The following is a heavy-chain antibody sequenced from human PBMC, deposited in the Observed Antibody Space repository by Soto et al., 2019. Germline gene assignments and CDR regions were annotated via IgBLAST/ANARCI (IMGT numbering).Heavy chain of an antibody. V-gene: IGHV4-34*01. J-gene: IGHJ4*02. D-gene: IGHD2-2*01. Sequence: SETLSLTCAVYGGSFSGYYWSWIRQPPGKGLEWIGEINHSGSTNYTTSLKSRVTRAVDTSKNQFSLRLSSVTAADTAVYYCARLRSTSCTLDYWGQGTLVTVSS. CDR2: INHSGST. CDR1: GGSFSGYY. CDR3: ARLRSTSCTLDY.